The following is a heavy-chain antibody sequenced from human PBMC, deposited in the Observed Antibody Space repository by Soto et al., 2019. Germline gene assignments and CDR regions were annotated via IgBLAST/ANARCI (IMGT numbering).Heavy chain of an antibody. V-gene: IGHV3-53*01. CDR1: GLTVSGQKY. J-gene: IGHJ3*01. Sequence: DVQLVGSGGGLMQPGESLRLSCAASGLTVSGQKYVAWVRQAPGKGLEWVSALYDVDGSFYADSVKGRFTTSSDSSKTTVYLQMNGLRPDDTAVYYCATWHEREHAYDVWGQGTTVTVSS. CDR3: ATWHEREHAYDV. CDR2: LYDVDGS. D-gene: IGHD1-1*01.